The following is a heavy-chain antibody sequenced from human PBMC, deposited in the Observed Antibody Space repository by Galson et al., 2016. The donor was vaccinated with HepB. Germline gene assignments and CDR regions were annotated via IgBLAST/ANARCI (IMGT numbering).Heavy chain of an antibody. CDR1: GFSFSTYT. D-gene: IGHD2-15*01. Sequence: SLRLSCAASGFSFSTYTMGWVRQAPGKGLEWVSTFDFHTGWTLYADSVKGLFTISRDTSKNTLYLQMNSLRVEDTAIYYCSKAYSGGSPYRAFDFRGQGTVFTVSP. CDR2: FDFHTGWT. J-gene: IGHJ3*01. V-gene: IGHV3-23*01. CDR3: SKAYSGGSPYRAFDF.